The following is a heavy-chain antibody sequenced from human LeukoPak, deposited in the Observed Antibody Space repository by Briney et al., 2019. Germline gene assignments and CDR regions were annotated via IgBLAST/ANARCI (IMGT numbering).Heavy chain of an antibody. V-gene: IGHV4-59*08. CDR2: IYYSGST. CDR1: GGSISSYY. CDR3: ARHLGRAAAGIFYGMDV. D-gene: IGHD6-13*01. Sequence: KPSETLSLTCSVSGGSISSYYWSWIRQPPGKGLEWIGYIYYSGSTNYNPSLKSRVTISVDTSKNQFSLKLSSVTAADTAVYYCARHLGRAAAGIFYGMDVWGQGTTVTVSS. J-gene: IGHJ6*02.